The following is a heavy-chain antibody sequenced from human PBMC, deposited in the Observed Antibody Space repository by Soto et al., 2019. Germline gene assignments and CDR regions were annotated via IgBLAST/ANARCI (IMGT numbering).Heavy chain of an antibody. CDR3: AKHGSSWPRGWFDP. CDR2: ISGSGGST. CDR1: GFTFSSYA. D-gene: IGHD6-13*01. Sequence: TGGSLRLSCAASGFTFSSYAMSWVRQAPGKGLEWVSAISGSGGSTYYADSVKGRFTISRDNSKNTLYLQMNSLRAEDTAVYYCAKHGSSWPRGWFDPWGQGTLVTVSS. J-gene: IGHJ5*02. V-gene: IGHV3-23*01.